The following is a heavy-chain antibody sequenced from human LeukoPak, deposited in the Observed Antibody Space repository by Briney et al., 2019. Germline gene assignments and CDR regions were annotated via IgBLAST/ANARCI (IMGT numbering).Heavy chain of an antibody. CDR1: GGSISSGDYY. CDR2: IYYSGST. D-gene: IGHD2-2*01. CDR3: ARGGVVPAAMGGWFDP. J-gene: IGHJ5*02. Sequence: SQTLSLACTVSGGSISSGDYYWSWIRQPAGKGLEGIGYIYYSGSTYYNPSLKSRVTISVDTSKNQFSLKLSSVTAADTAVYYCARGGVVPAAMGGWFDPWGQGTLVTVSS. V-gene: IGHV4-30-4*01.